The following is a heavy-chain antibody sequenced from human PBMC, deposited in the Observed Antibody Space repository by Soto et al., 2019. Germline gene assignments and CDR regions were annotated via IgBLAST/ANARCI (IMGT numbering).Heavy chain of an antibody. CDR2: IYYSGST. CDR3: ARSTSMHAFDI. CDR1: GGSISSGGYY. J-gene: IGHJ3*02. Sequence: SETLSLTCTVSGGSISSGGYYWTWIRQHPGKGLEWIGHIYYSGSTNHNPSLKSRVTISLDTSQSQFSLKLTSLTAADTAVYYCARSTSMHAFDIWGQGKMVTVSS. V-gene: IGHV4-31*03.